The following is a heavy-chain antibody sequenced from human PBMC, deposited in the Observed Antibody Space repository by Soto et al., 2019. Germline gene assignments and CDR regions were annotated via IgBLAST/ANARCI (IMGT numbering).Heavy chain of an antibody. D-gene: IGHD2-2*02. CDR3: ARRYCSSTSCYIRPPDY. CDR1: GYSFTSYW. CDR2: IYPGDSDT. V-gene: IGHV5-51*01. J-gene: IGHJ4*02. Sequence: GESLKISCKGSGYSFTSYWIGWVRQMPGKGLEWMGIIYPGDSDTRYSPSFQGQVTISADKSISTAYLQWSSLKASDTAIYYCARRYCSSTSCYIRPPDYWGQGTLV.